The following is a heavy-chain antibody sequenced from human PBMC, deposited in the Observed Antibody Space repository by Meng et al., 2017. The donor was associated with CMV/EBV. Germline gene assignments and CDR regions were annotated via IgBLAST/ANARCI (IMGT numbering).Heavy chain of an antibody. D-gene: IGHD1-26*01. CDR2: IRYDGSNK. J-gene: IGHJ4*02. CDR1: GFTFSSYG. V-gene: IGHV3-30*02. Sequence: GESLKISCAASGFTFSSYGMHWVRQAPGKGLEWVAFIRYDGSNKYYADSVKGRFTISRDNSKNTLYLQMNSLRAEDTAVYYCAKVSGGSGSLYYFDYRGQGTLVTVSS. CDR3: AKVSGGSGSLYYFDY.